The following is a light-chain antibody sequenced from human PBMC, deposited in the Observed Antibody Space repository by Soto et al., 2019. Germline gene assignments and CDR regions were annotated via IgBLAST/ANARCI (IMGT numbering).Light chain of an antibody. V-gene: IGKV3-20*01. CDR2: DAS. J-gene: IGKJ5*01. CDR3: QQYGSSAPIT. Sequence: EIVLTLSPGTLSLSPGERATLSCRASQSVSSNYLAWYQQKPGQAPSLLIYDASSRATGIPDRFSGSGSGTDFTLTISRLEPEDFAMYYCQQYGSSAPITFGQGTRLEIE. CDR1: QSVSSNY.